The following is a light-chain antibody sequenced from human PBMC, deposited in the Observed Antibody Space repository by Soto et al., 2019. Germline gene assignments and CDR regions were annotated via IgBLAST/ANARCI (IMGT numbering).Light chain of an antibody. Sequence: DIQMTQSPSTLSASVGDRVIITCRASQSISIWLAWYQQKPGRAPNLLMYKASSLESGVPSRFSGSGSETEFTLTISSLQPDDSATYYCQQYNSYPWTFGLGTKVEIK. CDR2: KAS. V-gene: IGKV1-5*03. J-gene: IGKJ1*01. CDR3: QQYNSYPWT. CDR1: QSISIW.